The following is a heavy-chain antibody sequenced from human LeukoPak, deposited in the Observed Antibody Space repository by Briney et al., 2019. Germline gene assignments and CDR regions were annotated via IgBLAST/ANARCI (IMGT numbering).Heavy chain of an antibody. D-gene: IGHD3-10*01. CDR3: ARTYYYGSGGLDD. Sequence: SETLSLTCTVSGGSINSGSYYWSWIRQPDGKRLEWIGRVYSSGITNYNPSLESRVTISIDTSKNQFSLKLSSVTAADTAVYYCARTYYYGSGGLDDWGQGTLVTVSS. V-gene: IGHV4-61*02. J-gene: IGHJ4*02. CDR2: VYSSGIT. CDR1: GGSINSGSYY.